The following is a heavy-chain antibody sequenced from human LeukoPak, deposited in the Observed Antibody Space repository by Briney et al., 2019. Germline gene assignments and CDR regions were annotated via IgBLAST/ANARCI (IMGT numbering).Heavy chain of an antibody. Sequence: SQTLSLTCTVSGGSISSGGYYWSWIRQHPGKGLEWIGYIYYSGSTNYNPSLKSRVTISVDTSKNQFSLKLSSVTAADTAVYYCARHSYDILTGYQLDAFDIWGQGTMVTVSS. CDR2: IYYSGST. CDR1: GGSISSGGYY. J-gene: IGHJ3*02. CDR3: ARHSYDILTGYQLDAFDI. D-gene: IGHD3-9*01. V-gene: IGHV4-61*08.